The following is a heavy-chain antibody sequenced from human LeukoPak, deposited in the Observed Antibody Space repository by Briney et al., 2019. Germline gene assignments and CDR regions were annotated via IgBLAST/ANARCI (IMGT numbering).Heavy chain of an antibody. CDR1: GFTFSNYA. Sequence: GGSLRLSCAASGFTFSNYAMHWVRQAPGKGLEWVAVISYDETYEYYADSAKGRFTISRDNSKNTLYLQMHSLRPEDTSVYYCARAKGYRARSPYMDVWGKGTTVTVSS. CDR2: ISYDETYE. D-gene: IGHD5-18*01. V-gene: IGHV3-30*01. J-gene: IGHJ6*03. CDR3: ARAKGYRARSPYMDV.